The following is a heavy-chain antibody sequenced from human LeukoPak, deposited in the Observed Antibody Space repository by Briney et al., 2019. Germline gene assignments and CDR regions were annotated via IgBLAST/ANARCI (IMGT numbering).Heavy chain of an antibody. CDR2: IKSKTNGGTA. CDR3: TTGGLGAITSGWYYGYFDH. V-gene: IGHV3-15*01. J-gene: IGHJ4*02. D-gene: IGHD6-19*01. CDR1: GFTFNDAW. Sequence: GGSLRLSCAASGFTFNDAWMSWVRQAPGQGLEWVGRIKSKTNGGTADYAAPVKGRFTISRDDSRNTLYLQMDSLNLEDTAVYYCTTGGLGAITSGWYYGYFDHWGQGTLVTVSS.